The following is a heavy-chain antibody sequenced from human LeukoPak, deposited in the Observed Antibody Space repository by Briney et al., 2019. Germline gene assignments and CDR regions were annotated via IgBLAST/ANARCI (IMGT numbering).Heavy chain of an antibody. J-gene: IGHJ4*02. CDR1: GFTFSSYW. CDR3: ARDPPLGSCSTISCPHLDY. CDR2: IKQDGSEK. D-gene: IGHD2-2*01. Sequence: GGSLRLSCAASGFTFSSYWMSWVRQAPGKGLEWAANIKQDGSEKYYVDSVKGRFTISRDNAKNSLYLQMNSLRAEDTAVYYCARDPPLGSCSTISCPHLDYWGQGTLVTVSS. V-gene: IGHV3-7*01.